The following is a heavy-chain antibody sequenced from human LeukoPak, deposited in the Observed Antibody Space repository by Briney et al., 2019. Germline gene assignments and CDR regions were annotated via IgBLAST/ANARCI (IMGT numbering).Heavy chain of an antibody. CDR3: ARDLGYGTIGLFHSFGY. CDR1: GFTFSSLN. V-gene: IGHV3-21*01. CDR2: ISSTGTDL. D-gene: IGHD2-8*01. Sequence: GGSLRLSCAASGFTFSSLNMNWVRQAPGKVLEWVSSISSTGTDLYYADSVKGRFTISRDSAKNSLYLQMNRLRAEDTAVYYCARDLGYGTIGLFHSFGYWGQGTLVTVPS. J-gene: IGHJ4*02.